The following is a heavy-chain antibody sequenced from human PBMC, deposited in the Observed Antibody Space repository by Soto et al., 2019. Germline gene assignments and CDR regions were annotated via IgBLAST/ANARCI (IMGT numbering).Heavy chain of an antibody. CDR1: GGTSTRYA. Sequence: QERLVQSGAEVRKPGSSVKVSCKVTGGTSTRYAINWVRQAPGQGLEWMGGIVPMFGTSKYAQKFQGRVTIPEDKSTNIAYMELRILRSEDTAVYYCNRGSDYDFWSGYLWGQGTLVSVSS. D-gene: IGHD3-3*01. J-gene: IGHJ4*02. CDR3: NRGSDYDFWSGYL. V-gene: IGHV1-69*06. CDR2: IVPMFGTS.